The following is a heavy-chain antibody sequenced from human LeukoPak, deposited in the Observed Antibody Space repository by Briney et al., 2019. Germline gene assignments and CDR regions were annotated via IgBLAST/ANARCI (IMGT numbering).Heavy chain of an antibody. CDR2: IYYSGST. CDR3: ARHGSQFAWDY. CDR1: GGSISSSSYY. J-gene: IGHJ4*02. V-gene: IGHV4-39*01. Sequence: SETLSLTCTVSGGSISSSSYYWGWIRQPPGKGLEWIGSIYYSGSTYYNPSLKSRVTISVDTSKNQFSLKLSSVTAADTAVYYCARHGSQFAWDYWGQGTLVTVSS. D-gene: IGHD2-15*01.